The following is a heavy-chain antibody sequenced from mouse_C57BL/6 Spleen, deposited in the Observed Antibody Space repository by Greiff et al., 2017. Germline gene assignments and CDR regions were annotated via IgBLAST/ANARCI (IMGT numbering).Heavy chain of an antibody. CDR2: LNPHYGTT. CDR3: ARGLVGYAMDY. V-gene: IGHV1-39*01. CDR1: GYSFTDYN. J-gene: IGHJ4*01. Sequence: VQLQQSGPELVKPGASVKISCKASGYSFTDYNMNWVKQSNGKGLEWIGVLNPHYGTTSYNQKFKGKATLTVDQSSSTAYMQLISLTSEDAAVYDCARGLVGYAMDYWGQGTSVTVSS.